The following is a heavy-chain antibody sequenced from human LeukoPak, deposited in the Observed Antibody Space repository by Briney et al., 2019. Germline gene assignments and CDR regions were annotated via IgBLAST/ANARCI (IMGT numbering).Heavy chain of an antibody. Sequence: PGGSLRLSCAASGFSVSSIYTNWVRQAPGKGLEWVTVIYSDGTTYYADSVKGRFTISRDDSKNTLYLHMNSLRAEDTAVYYCAIGGLRLGDWFDPWGQGTLVTVSS. CDR2: IYSDGTT. D-gene: IGHD5-12*01. CDR3: AIGGLRLGDWFDP. J-gene: IGHJ5*02. V-gene: IGHV3-53*01. CDR1: GFSVSSIY.